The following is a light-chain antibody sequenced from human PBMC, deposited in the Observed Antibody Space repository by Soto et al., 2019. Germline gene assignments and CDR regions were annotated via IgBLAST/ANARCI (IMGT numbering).Light chain of an antibody. CDR1: QGINSF. CDR2: GAS. CDR3: QQLTNYRFT. J-gene: IGKJ2*01. Sequence: IQLTQSPSSLSASVGDRVTITCRASQGINSFSAWYQQKPGKAPKLLIYGASTLQSGVPSRFSGSGSGTDFTLTISSVEPEDFATYYCQQLTNYRFTFGQGTKLQIK. V-gene: IGKV1-9*01.